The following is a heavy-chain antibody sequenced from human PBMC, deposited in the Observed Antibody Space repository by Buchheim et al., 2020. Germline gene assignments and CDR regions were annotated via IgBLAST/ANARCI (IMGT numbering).Heavy chain of an antibody. V-gene: IGHV4-61*08. Sequence: QVQLQESGPGLVKPSQTLSLTCTVSGGSISSGDYYWSWIRHPPGKGLEWIGYIYYSGSTNYNPSLKSRVTISVDTSKNQFSLKLSSVTAADTAVYYCAGEGGPRRNSGWYYYYYGMDVWGQGTT. CDR3: AGEGGPRRNSGWYYYYYGMDV. D-gene: IGHD6-19*01. CDR2: IYYSGST. CDR1: GGSISSGDYY. J-gene: IGHJ6*02.